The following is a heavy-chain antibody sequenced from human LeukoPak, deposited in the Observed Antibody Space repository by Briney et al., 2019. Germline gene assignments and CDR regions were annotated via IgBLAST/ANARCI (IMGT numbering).Heavy chain of an antibody. CDR3: AREGGDITMDGNADP. Sequence: SETLSLTCTVSGGSISSGSYYWSWIRQPAGKGLEWIGRIYTSGSTNYNPSLKSRVTISVDTSKNQFSLKLSSVTAADTAVYYCAREGGDITMDGNADPWGRGTLVTVSS. CDR1: GGSISSGSYY. CDR2: IYTSGST. V-gene: IGHV4-61*02. J-gene: IGHJ5*02. D-gene: IGHD3-10*01.